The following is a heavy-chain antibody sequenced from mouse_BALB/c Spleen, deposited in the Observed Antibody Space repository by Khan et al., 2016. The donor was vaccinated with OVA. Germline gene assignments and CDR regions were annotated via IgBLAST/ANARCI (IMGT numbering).Heavy chain of an antibody. D-gene: IGHD2-4*01. J-gene: IGHJ3*01. CDR2: IYPGSATT. V-gene: IGHV1-81*01. CDR3: ARSYDDDGAWFVY. Sequence: QVQLQQSGPELAKPGASVKMSCKASGYKFTDYVISWVKQRTGQGLEWIGDIYPGSATTHYNERFAGKATLTADKSSNTAYMQFRSLTSEDSAVYFCARSYDDDGAWFVYWGQGTLVTVSA. CDR1: GYKFTDYV.